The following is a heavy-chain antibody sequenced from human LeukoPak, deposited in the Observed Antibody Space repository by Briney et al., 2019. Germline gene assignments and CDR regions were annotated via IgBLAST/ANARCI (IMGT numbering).Heavy chain of an antibody. CDR1: GGSISSSSYY. Sequence: SETLSLTCTVSGGSISSSSYYWGWIRQPPGKGLEWIGSIYYSGSTYYNPSLKSRVTISVDTSKNQFSLKLSSVTAADTAVYYCVRLWHDYGDPPDYWGQGTLVTVSS. CDR3: VRLWHDYGDPPDY. CDR2: IYYSGST. V-gene: IGHV4-39*01. J-gene: IGHJ4*02. D-gene: IGHD4-17*01.